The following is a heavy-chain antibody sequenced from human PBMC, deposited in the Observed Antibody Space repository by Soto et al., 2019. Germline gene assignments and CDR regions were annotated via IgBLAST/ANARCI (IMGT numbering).Heavy chain of an antibody. CDR2: IDWDDDK. J-gene: IGHJ6*02. D-gene: IGHD2-2*02. CDR3: ARAIVVVPAAIEPRYYYGMDV. CDR1: GFSLSTSGMC. Sequence: GSGPTLVNPTQTLTLTCTFSGFSLSTSGMCVSWIRQPPGKALEWLALIDWDDDKYYSTSLKTRLTISKDTSKNQVVLTMTNMNPVNTATYYCARAIVVVPAAIEPRYYYGMDVWGQGTTVTVSS. V-gene: IGHV2-70*01.